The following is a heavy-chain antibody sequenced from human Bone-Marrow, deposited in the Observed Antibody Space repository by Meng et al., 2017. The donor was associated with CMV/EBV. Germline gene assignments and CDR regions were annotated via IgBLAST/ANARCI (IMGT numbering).Heavy chain of an antibody. CDR3: ASPQLLGHYDFWNRYYTSPFNI. Sequence: KVSCKGAGYTFSSQWIAWVRQRPGKGLEWMGIIYPGDSDTTYSPSFQGQVTISADKSINTAYLHWSSLKASDSATYYCASPQLLGHYDFWNRYYTSPFNIWGQGTMVTFSS. D-gene: IGHD3-3*01. CDR2: IYPGDSDT. V-gene: IGHV5-51*01. J-gene: IGHJ3*02. CDR1: GYTFSSQW.